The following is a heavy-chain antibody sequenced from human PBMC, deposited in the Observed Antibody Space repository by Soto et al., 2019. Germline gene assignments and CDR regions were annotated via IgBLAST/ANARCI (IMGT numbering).Heavy chain of an antibody. CDR1: GYTFTSYG. J-gene: IGHJ4*02. CDR2: ISAYNGNT. V-gene: IGHV1-18*01. Sequence: ASVKVSCKASGYTFTSYGISWVRQAPGQGLEWMGWISAYNGNTNYAQKLQGRVTMTTDTSTSTAYMGLGSLRSDDTAVYYCARDESGWSPGDYWGQGTLVTVSS. CDR3: ARDESGWSPGDY. D-gene: IGHD6-19*01.